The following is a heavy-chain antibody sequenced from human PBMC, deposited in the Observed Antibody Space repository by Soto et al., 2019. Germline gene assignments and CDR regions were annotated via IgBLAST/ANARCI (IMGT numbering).Heavy chain of an antibody. V-gene: IGHV3-30-3*01. D-gene: IGHD2-15*01. CDR1: GFTFSTYA. J-gene: IGHJ6*02. CDR3: ARDSHPPALSGDIMRWDV. Sequence: QVQLVESGGGVVQPGRSLRLSCEASGFTFSTYAMHWVRQAPGKGLELVAIISYDGSNKYYAESVKGRFTISRDNPKNTVYLQMSSLRAEDTAVYFCARDSHPPALSGDIMRWDVWGQGTTVTVSS. CDR2: ISYDGSNK.